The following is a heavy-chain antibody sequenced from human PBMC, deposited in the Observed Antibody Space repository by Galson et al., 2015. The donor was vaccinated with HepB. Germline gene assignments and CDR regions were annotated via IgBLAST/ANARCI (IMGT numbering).Heavy chain of an antibody. J-gene: IGHJ4*02. CDR2: ISGSGGST. CDR3: AKDIAPYGSGKIISYPYYFDY. D-gene: IGHD3-10*01. CDR1: GFTFSSYA. Sequence: SLRLSCAASGFTFSSYAMSWVRQAPGKGLEWVSAISGSGGSTYYADSVKGRFTISRDNSKNTLYLQMNSLRAEDTAVYYCAKDIAPYGSGKIISYPYYFDYWGQGTLVTVSS. V-gene: IGHV3-23*01.